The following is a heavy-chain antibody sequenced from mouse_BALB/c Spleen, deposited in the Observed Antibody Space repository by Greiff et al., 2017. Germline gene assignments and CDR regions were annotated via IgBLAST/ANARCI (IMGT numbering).Heavy chain of an antibody. Sequence: GKLQESGPGLVQPSQSLSITCTVSGFSLTSYGVHWVRQSPGKGLEWLGVIWSGGSTDYNAAFISRLSISKDNSKSQVFFKMNSLQANDTAIYYCARKEPYYYAMDYWGQGTSVTVSS. CDR3: ARKEPYYYAMDY. V-gene: IGHV2-2*02. CDR2: IWSGGST. J-gene: IGHJ4*01. CDR1: GFSLTSYG.